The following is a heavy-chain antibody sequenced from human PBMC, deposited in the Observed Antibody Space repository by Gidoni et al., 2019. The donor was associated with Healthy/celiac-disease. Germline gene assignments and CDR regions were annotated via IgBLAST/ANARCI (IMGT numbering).Heavy chain of an antibody. J-gene: IGHJ5*02. Sequence: QVPLVHSGAEVKKPGASVKVSCKASGYTFTSYDTNWVRQATGQGHEWMGWMNPNSGNTGYAQKFQGRVTMTRNTSISTAYMELSSLRSEDTAVYYCARVYYDILTGYEYNWFDPWGQGTLVTVSS. D-gene: IGHD3-9*01. CDR1: GYTFTSYD. CDR3: ARVYYDILTGYEYNWFDP. V-gene: IGHV1-8*01. CDR2: MNPNSGNT.